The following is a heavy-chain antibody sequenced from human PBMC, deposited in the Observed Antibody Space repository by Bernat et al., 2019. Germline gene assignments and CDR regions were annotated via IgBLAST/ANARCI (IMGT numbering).Heavy chain of an antibody. CDR3: ARGGGWFGELLPTLLDY. Sequence: VQLVESGGGLVQPGGSLRLSCTASGFTFSDYYMSWIRQAPGKGLEWVSYISSSSSYTNYADSVKGRFTISRDNAKNSLYLQMNSLRAEDTAVYYCARGGGWFGELLPTLLDYWGQGTLVTVSS. D-gene: IGHD3-10*01. CDR1: GFTFSDYY. CDR2: ISSSSSYT. V-gene: IGHV3-11*06. J-gene: IGHJ4*02.